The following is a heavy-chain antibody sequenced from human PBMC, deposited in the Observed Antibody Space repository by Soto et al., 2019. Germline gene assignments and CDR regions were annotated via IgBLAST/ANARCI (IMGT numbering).Heavy chain of an antibody. Sequence: QVQLVESGGGVVQPGRSLRLSCAASGFTFSRHGMHWVRQAPGKGLEWVAVISYDGSNKYYADSVKGRFTISRDNSKNTLYLQMNSLRAEDTAVYYCVKDRRSSWTFDYWGQGTLVTVSS. CDR3: VKDRRSSWTFDY. CDR2: ISYDGSNK. CDR1: GFTFSRHG. J-gene: IGHJ4*02. D-gene: IGHD6-13*01. V-gene: IGHV3-30*18.